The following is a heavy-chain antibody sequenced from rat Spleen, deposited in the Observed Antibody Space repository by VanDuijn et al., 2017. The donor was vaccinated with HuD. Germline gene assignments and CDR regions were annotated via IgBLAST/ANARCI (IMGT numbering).Heavy chain of an antibody. Sequence: QVQLKESGPGLVQPSQTLSLTCTVSGFSLTTYTVSWVRQPPGKGLEWIAAISSGGSTYYNSALKSRLSISRDTSKSQVFLKMDSLRSEDTATYYCARHWGYWGQGVMVTVSS. CDR2: ISSGGST. D-gene: IGHD4-6*01. CDR1: GFSLTTYT. CDR3: ARHWGY. J-gene: IGHJ2*01. V-gene: IGHV2-6*01.